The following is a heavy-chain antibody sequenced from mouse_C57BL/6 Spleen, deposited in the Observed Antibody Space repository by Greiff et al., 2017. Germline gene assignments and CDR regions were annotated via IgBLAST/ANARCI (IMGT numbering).Heavy chain of an antibody. CDR1: GFNIKDYY. Sequence: EVQLKESGAELVKPGASVKLSCTASGFNIKDYYMPWVKQRTEQGLEWIGRIDHEDGETKYAPKFQGKATITAYTSSNTAYLQLSSLKSEDTAVYYCARRSNYLYFDVWGTGTTVTVSS. D-gene: IGHD2-5*01. V-gene: IGHV14-2*01. CDR2: IDHEDGET. CDR3: ARRSNYLYFDV. J-gene: IGHJ1*03.